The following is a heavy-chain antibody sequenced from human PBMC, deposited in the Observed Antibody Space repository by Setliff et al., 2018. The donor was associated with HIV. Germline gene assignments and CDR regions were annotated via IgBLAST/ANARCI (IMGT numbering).Heavy chain of an antibody. CDR3: ARARLRVPPSIFDY. V-gene: IGHV4-59*12. CDR1: GVSISAYF. CDR2: IDNSGNT. J-gene: IGHJ4*02. Sequence: SETLSLTCAVSGVSISAYFWSWIRQSPEKGLEWIGYIDNSGNTNYSPSLKSRITISRDTSKNQFSLRLNSVTAADTAVYYCARARLRVPPSIFDYWGQGALVTVSS. D-gene: IGHD2-2*01.